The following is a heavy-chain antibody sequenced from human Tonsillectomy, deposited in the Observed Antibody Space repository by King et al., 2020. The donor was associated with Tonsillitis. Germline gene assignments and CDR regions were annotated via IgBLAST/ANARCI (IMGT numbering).Heavy chain of an antibody. J-gene: IGHJ5*02. CDR3: ARGGGVTTVTTKYNWFDP. D-gene: IGHD4-17*01. V-gene: IGHV4-59*01. CDR2: IYYSGST. Sequence: VQLQESGPGLVKPSETLSLTCTVSGGSISSYYWSWIRQPPGKGLEWIGYIYYSGSTNYNPSLKSRVTISVDTSKNQFSLKLSSVTAADTAVYYCARGGGVTTVTTKYNWFDPWGQGTLVTVSS. CDR1: GGSISSYY.